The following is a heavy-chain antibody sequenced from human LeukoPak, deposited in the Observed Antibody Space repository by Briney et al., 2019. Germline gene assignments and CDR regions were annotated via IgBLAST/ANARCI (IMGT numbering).Heavy chain of an antibody. D-gene: IGHD3-10*01. J-gene: IGHJ1*01. CDR3: ARDKVVRGVIITFRYFQH. Sequence: ASVKVSCKTSGYTLTDYYLHWVRQAPGQGLKWMGWINPNSGATDYAQSFQARVTMTRDTSIGSGYMELTGLESDDTAVYYCARDKVVRGVIITFRYFQHWGQGTLVTVSS. CDR1: GYTLTDYY. CDR2: INPNSGAT. V-gene: IGHV1-2*02.